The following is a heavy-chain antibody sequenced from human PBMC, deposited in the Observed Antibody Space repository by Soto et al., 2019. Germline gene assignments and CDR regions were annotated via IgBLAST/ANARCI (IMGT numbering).Heavy chain of an antibody. J-gene: IGHJ4*02. D-gene: IGHD1-7*01. V-gene: IGHV1-2*02. CDR2: INPKSGGT. Sequence: ASVKVSCKASGDTFTANYIHWVRQAPGQGFEWMGWINPKSGGTNYPQKFQGRLTITKDTSKNQVVLTMTDMDPADTATYYCARAYNWNYMWGQGTLVTVSS. CDR3: ARAYNWNYM. CDR1: GDTFTANY.